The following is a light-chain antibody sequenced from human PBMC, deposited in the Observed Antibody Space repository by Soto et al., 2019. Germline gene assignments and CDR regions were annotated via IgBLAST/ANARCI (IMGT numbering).Light chain of an antibody. Sequence: AIQLTQSPSSLSASVGVRVTITCRASQGISSALAWYQQKPGKAPKLLIYDASSLESGVPSRFSGSGSGTDFALTISSLQSEDFAVYYCQQYNNWPRTFGQGTKVDI. CDR2: DAS. V-gene: IGKV1D-13*01. J-gene: IGKJ1*01. CDR1: QGISSA. CDR3: QQYNNWPRT.